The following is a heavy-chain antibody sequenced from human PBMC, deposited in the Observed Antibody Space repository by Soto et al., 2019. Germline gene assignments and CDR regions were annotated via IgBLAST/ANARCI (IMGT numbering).Heavy chain of an antibody. CDR1: GGSFSGYY. J-gene: IGHJ4*02. D-gene: IGHD4-17*01. CDR2: INHSGST. V-gene: IGHV4-34*01. Sequence: QVQLQQWGAGLLKPSETLSLTCAVYGGSFSGYYWSWIRQPPGKGLEWIGEINHSGSTNYNPSLKSRVTISVDTSKNQFALKLNSVTAADTAVYYCAGVGIGTTVTTGFDYWGQGTLVTVSS. CDR3: AGVGIGTTVTTGFDY.